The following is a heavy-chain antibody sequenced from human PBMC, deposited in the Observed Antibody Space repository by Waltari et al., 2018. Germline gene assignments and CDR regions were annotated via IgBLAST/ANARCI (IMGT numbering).Heavy chain of an antibody. CDR2: RNETGSKK. Sequence: EVSLVESGGDLAQPGESLRLSCAASGFSLTNYLMNWVRQVPGKGVEWVADRNETGSKKDYVDSGKGRFTISRDNAKNAVDLQMNSLRVEDTAVYYCARDDNINGASDAFDIWGQGTMVTVSS. CDR1: GFSLTNYL. V-gene: IGHV3-7*01. CDR3: ARDDNINGASDAFDI. D-gene: IGHD2-8*01. J-gene: IGHJ3*02.